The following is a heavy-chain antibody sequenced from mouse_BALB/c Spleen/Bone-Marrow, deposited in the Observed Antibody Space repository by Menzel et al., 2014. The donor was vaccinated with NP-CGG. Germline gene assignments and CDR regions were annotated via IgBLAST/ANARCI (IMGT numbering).Heavy chain of an antibody. J-gene: IGHJ3*01. CDR2: ILPGSGNT. CDR1: GYTFSGYW. D-gene: IGHD3-1*01. CDR3: ARWAFDAWFAY. V-gene: IGHV1-9*01. Sequence: QVQLQQSGAELMKPGASVKVSCKATGYTFSGYWIEWVKPRPGHGLEWIGEILPGSGNTNYNEKFKGKATFTADTSSNTAYMQLSSLTSEDSAVYYCARWAFDAWFAYWGQGTLVTVSA.